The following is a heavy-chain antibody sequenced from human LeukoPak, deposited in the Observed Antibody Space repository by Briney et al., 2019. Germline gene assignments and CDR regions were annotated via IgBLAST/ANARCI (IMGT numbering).Heavy chain of an antibody. V-gene: IGHV4-59*01. CDR3: ARAPIPYDRSRTDYRFDP. Sequence: PSETLSLTCSVSGGSISSYYWSWIRQPPGKGLEWSGYIYYSGSTNYNPSLKSRVTISLDTSKNQFSLKLTSVTAADTAVYYCARAPIPYDRSRTDYRFDPWGQGTLVTVAS. J-gene: IGHJ5*02. D-gene: IGHD3-16*01. CDR1: GGSISSYY. CDR2: IYYSGST.